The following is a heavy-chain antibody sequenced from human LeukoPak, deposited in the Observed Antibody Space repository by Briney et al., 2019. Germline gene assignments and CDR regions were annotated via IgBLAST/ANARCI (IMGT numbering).Heavy chain of an antibody. V-gene: IGHV4-31*03. D-gene: IGHD3-22*01. CDR3: ARLSGYYYPNDREVDY. CDR2: IYYSGST. J-gene: IGHJ4*02. CDR1: GGSISSGGYY. Sequence: PSETLSLTCTVSGGSISSGGYYWSWIRQHPGKGLEWIGYIYYSGSTYYNPSLKSRVTISVDTSKNQFSLKLSSVTAADTAVYYCARLSGYYYPNDREVDYWGQGTLVTVSS.